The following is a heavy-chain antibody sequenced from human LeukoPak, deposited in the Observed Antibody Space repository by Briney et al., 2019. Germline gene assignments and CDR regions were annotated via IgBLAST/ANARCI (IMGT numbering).Heavy chain of an antibody. CDR3: TKGVLRYCSSTSCITGLDY. CDR2: ISYDGSNK. CDR1: GFTFSSYG. Sequence: GGSLRLSCAASGFTFSSYGMHWVRQAPGKGLEWVAVISYDGSNKYYADSVKGRFTISRDNSKNTLYLQMNSLRAEDTAEYYCTKGVLRYCSSTSCITGLDYWGQGTLVTVSS. J-gene: IGHJ4*02. V-gene: IGHV3-30*18. D-gene: IGHD2-2*01.